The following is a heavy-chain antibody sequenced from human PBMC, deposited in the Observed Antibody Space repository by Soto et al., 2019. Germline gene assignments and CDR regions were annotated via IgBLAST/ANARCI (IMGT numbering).Heavy chain of an antibody. V-gene: IGHV1-18*01. CDR2: ISAYNGNT. J-gene: IGHJ5*02. Sequence: ASVKVSCKASGYTFTSYGISWVRQAPGQGLEWMGWISAYNGNTNYAQELQGRVTMTTDTSTSTAYMELRSLRSDDTAVCYCARGFPNYDFWSGYPYWFDPWGQGTLVTVSS. CDR1: GYTFTSYG. D-gene: IGHD3-3*01. CDR3: ARGFPNYDFWSGYPYWFDP.